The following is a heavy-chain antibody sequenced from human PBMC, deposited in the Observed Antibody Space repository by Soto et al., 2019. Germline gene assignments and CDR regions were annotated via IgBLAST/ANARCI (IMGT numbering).Heavy chain of an antibody. Sequence: QVQLVQSGAEVKKPGASVKVSCKASGYTLTSYAMHWVRQAPGQRLEWMGWINAGNGNTKYSQKFQGRVTITRDTSASTADMELSSLRSEDTAVYYCASNDYGDYHPYCGMDVWGQGTTVTVSS. CDR2: INAGNGNT. D-gene: IGHD4-17*01. J-gene: IGHJ6*02. CDR3: ASNDYGDYHPYCGMDV. CDR1: GYTLTSYA. V-gene: IGHV1-3*01.